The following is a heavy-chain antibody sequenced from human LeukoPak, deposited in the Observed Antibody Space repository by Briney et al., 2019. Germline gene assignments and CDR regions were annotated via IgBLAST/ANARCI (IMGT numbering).Heavy chain of an antibody. CDR1: GFPFSRYA. CDR3: AKWHRGCSSISCYVDY. D-gene: IGHD2-2*01. CDR2: ITGSGEIT. J-gene: IGHJ4*02. Sequence: GGSLRLSCAASGFPFSRYAMSWVGQAPGKGLEWVSGITGSGEITYYADSVKGRFTISRDNSKNTLYLQMNSLRDEDTAVYFCAKWHRGCSSISCYVDYWGQGTLVTVSS. V-gene: IGHV3-23*01.